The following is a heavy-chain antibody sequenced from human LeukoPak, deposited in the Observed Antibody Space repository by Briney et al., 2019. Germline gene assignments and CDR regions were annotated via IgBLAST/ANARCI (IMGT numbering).Heavy chain of an antibody. V-gene: IGHV3-21*01. D-gene: IGHD3-10*01. CDR3: ARVEWLGASHYFDY. CDR1: GFTFSSYS. Sequence: PGGSLRLSCAASGFTFSSYSMNWVRQAPGKGLEWVSSISSSSSYIYYADSVKGRFTISRDNAKNSLYLQMNSLRAEDTAVYYCARVEWLGASHYFDYWGQGTLVTVSS. CDR2: ISSSSSYI. J-gene: IGHJ4*02.